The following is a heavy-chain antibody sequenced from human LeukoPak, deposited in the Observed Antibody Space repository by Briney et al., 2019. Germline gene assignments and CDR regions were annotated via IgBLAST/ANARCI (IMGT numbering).Heavy chain of an antibody. CDR1: GFTVSSNS. J-gene: IGHJ4*02. V-gene: IGHV3-48*01. D-gene: IGHD6-19*01. Sequence: GGSLRLSCTVSGFTVSSNSMNWVRQAPGKGLEWVSYISSSGSTIYYADSVKGRFTISRDNSKNTLYLQMNSLRAEDTAVYYCARRSGIAVAGAFDYWGQGTLVTVSP. CDR2: ISSSGSTI. CDR3: ARRSGIAVAGAFDY.